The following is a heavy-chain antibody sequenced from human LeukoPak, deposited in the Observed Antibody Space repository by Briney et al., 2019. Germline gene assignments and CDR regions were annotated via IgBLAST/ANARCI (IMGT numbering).Heavy chain of an antibody. Sequence: ASVKVSCKASGYTFTSYGISWVRQAPGQGLEWMGWISAYNGNTNYAQKLQGRVTMTTDTSTSTAYMELRSLRSDDTAVYYCARATPGEWATNWFDPWGQGTLVTVSS. J-gene: IGHJ5*02. V-gene: IGHV1-18*01. CDR1: GYTFTSYG. D-gene: IGHD3-16*01. CDR2: ISAYNGNT. CDR3: ARATPGEWATNWFDP.